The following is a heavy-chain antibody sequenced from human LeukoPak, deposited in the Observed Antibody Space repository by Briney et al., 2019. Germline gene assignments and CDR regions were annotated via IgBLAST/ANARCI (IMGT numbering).Heavy chain of an antibody. CDR2: IKQDGSEK. V-gene: IGHV3-7*01. J-gene: IGHJ4*02. CDR1: GFTFSSYW. D-gene: IGHD3-22*01. CDR3: ARDSRTAAYYYDSSGSQ. Sequence: GGSLRLSCAASGFTFSSYWMSWDRQAPGKGMEWVANIKQDGSEKYYVDSVKGRFTISRDNAKNSLYLQMNSLRAEDTAVYYCARDSRTAAYYYDSSGSQWGQGTLVTVSS.